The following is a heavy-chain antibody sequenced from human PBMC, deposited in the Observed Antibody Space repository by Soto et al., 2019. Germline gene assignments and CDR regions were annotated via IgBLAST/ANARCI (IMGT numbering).Heavy chain of an antibody. Sequence: ASVKVSCKASGGTFSSYAISWVRQAPGQGLEWMGGIIPIFGTANYAQKFQGRVTITADESTSTAYMELSSLRSEDTAVYYCARGDLILEWLTYGMDVWGQGTTVTVSS. CDR1: GGTFSSYA. D-gene: IGHD3-3*01. J-gene: IGHJ6*02. CDR2: IIPIFGTA. V-gene: IGHV1-69*13. CDR3: ARGDLILEWLTYGMDV.